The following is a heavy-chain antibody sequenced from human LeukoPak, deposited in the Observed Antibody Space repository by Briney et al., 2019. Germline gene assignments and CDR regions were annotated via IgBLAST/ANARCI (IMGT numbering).Heavy chain of an antibody. V-gene: IGHV4-34*01. CDR1: GGSFSGYY. Sequence: PSETLSLTCAVYGGSFSGYYWSWIRQTPGKGLEWIGTIYYSGTTYYNPSLESRATISEDTSKNQFSLTLRSVTAADTAVYYCARQISDYYYYYIDVWGKGTTVTVSS. CDR3: ARQISDYYYYYIDV. CDR2: IYYSGTT. J-gene: IGHJ6*03. D-gene: IGHD3-10*01.